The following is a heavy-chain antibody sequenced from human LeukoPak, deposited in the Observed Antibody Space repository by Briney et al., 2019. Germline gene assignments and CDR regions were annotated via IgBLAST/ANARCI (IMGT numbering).Heavy chain of an antibody. CDR2: IYYSGST. D-gene: IGHD3-22*01. Sequence: SETLSLTCTVSGGSISRYYCSWVRQPPGEGLEWIGYIYYSGSTNYNPSLKSRVTISVDTSKHQFSLKLSSVTAADTAVYHCARALSTYYYDSSGYYSSYYFDYWGQGTLVTVSS. CDR1: GGSISRYY. CDR3: ARALSTYYYDSSGYYSSYYFDY. V-gene: IGHV4-59*01. J-gene: IGHJ4*02.